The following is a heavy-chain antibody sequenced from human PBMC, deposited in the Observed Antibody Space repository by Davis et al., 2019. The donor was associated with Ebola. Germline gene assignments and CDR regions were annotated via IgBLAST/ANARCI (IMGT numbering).Heavy chain of an antibody. CDR1: GFTFSGSA. CDR3: TTTMVQGVMTYDY. D-gene: IGHD3-10*01. CDR2: IRSKANSYAT. J-gene: IGHJ4*02. Sequence: GESLKISCAASGFTFSGSAMHWVRQASGKGLEWVGRIRSKANSYATAYAASVKGRFTISRDDSKNTAYLQMNSLKTEDTAVYYCTTTMVQGVMTYDYWGQGTLVTVSS. V-gene: IGHV3-73*01.